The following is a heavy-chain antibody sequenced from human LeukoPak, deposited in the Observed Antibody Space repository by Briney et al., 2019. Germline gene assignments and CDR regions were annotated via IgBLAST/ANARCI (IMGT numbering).Heavy chain of an antibody. D-gene: IGHD6-13*01. CDR1: GGSISSGGYY. Sequence: SETLSLTCTVSGGSISSGGYYWSWIRQPPGKGLEWIGYIYHSGSTYYSPSLKSRVTISVDTSKNQFSLKLSSVTAADTAVYYCARGGSSSWYPFDYWGQGTLVTVSS. CDR2: IYHSGST. CDR3: ARGGSSSWYPFDY. V-gene: IGHV4-30-2*01. J-gene: IGHJ4*02.